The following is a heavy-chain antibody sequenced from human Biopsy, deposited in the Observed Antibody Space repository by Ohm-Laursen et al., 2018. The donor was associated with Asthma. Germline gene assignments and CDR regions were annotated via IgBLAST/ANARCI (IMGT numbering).Heavy chain of an antibody. Sequence: SLRLSCTASGLTFSSYGMYWVRQAPGKGLEWVAVISYDGSNKYYADSVKGRFTISRDNSKNTLYLQINSLRAEDTAVYYCARDLHPTNHLGELSEGFDYWGQGTLVTVSS. D-gene: IGHD3-16*02. CDR2: ISYDGSNK. V-gene: IGHV3-30*03. CDR3: ARDLHPTNHLGELSEGFDY. CDR1: GLTFSSYG. J-gene: IGHJ4*02.